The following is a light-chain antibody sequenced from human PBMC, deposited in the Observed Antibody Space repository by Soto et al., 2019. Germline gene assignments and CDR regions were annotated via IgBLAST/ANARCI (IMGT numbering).Light chain of an antibody. CDR1: SSDVGGYNY. J-gene: IGLJ2*01. CDR2: DVD. Sequence: QSALTQPASVSGSPGQSITISCTGTSSDVGGYNYVSWYQQHPGKAPKLMIYDVDNRPSGVSNRFSGSRSGNTAPLTISGLQAEDEADYYCSSYTSSSTVVFGGGTKLTVL. V-gene: IGLV2-14*01. CDR3: SSYTSSSTVV.